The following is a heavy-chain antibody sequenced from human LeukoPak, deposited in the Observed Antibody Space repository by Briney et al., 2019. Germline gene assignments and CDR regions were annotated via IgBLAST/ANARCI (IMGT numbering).Heavy chain of an antibody. D-gene: IGHD3-10*01. CDR1: GGSFSGYY. CDR3: ARARTMVRGSDYYYGMDV. J-gene: IGHJ6*04. CDR2: INHSGST. V-gene: IGHV4-34*01. Sequence: SETLSLTCAVYGGSFSGYYWSWIRQPPGKGLEWIGEINHSGSTNYNPSLKSRVTISVDTSKNQFSPKLSSVTAADTAVYYCARARTMVRGSDYYYGMDVWGKGTTVTVSS.